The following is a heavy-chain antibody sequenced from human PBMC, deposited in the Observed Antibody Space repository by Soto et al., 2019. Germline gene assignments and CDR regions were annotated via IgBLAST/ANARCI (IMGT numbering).Heavy chain of an antibody. Sequence: GGSLRLSCAASGFIFENFGMSWVRQAPGKGLEWISSISGSGDSTYYADSVKGRFTISRDNSKNTLYLQMNSLRAEDTAVYYCAKDSAAAGIIYSDYWGQGTLVTVSS. CDR2: ISGSGDST. D-gene: IGHD6-13*01. J-gene: IGHJ4*02. CDR1: GFIFENFG. CDR3: AKDSAAAGIIYSDY. V-gene: IGHV3-23*01.